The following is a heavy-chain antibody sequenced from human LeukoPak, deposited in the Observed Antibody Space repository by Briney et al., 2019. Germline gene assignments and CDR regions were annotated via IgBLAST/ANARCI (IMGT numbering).Heavy chain of an antibody. CDR2: IIPILGIA. J-gene: IGHJ4*02. CDR1: GGTFSSYA. Sequence: SVKVSCKASGGTFSSYAISWVRQAPGQGLEWMGRIIPILGIANYAQKFQGRVTITADKSTSTAYMELSSLRSEDTAVYYCARSGIVAAHWFDYWGQGTLVTVSS. V-gene: IGHV1-69*04. D-gene: IGHD6-13*01. CDR3: ARSGIVAAHWFDY.